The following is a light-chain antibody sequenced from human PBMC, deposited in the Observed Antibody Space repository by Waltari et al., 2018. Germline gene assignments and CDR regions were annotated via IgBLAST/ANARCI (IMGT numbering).Light chain of an antibody. V-gene: IGKV3-20*01. CDR2: GSS. J-gene: IGKJ1*01. Sequence: VLTQSPGTLSLSPGERATLSCRASQSLSNGYLAWYQHRPGQAPRLLIHGSSHRATDMPDRFSGSGSGTDFSLTISSLDPEDFAVYYCHQYQRSPTFGHGTKV. CDR1: QSLSNGY. CDR3: HQYQRSPT.